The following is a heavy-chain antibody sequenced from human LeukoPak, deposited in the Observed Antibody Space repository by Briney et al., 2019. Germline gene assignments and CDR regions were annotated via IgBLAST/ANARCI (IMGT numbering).Heavy chain of an antibody. D-gene: IGHD3-9*01. CDR2: ISSSGSTI. Sequence: GGSLRLSCAASGFTFSSYEMNWVRQAPGKGLEWVSYISSSGSTIYYADSVKGRFTISRDNAKNSLYLQMNSLRAEDTAVYHCSFPPIFHFQHWGQGTLVTVSS. CDR3: SFPPIFHFQH. J-gene: IGHJ1*01. V-gene: IGHV3-48*03. CDR1: GFTFSSYE.